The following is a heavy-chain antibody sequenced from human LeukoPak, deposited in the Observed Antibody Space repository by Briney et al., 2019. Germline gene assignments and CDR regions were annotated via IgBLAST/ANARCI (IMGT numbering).Heavy chain of an antibody. Sequence: ASVKVSCKASGGTFSSYAISWVRQAPGQGLEWMGGIIPIFGTANYAQKFQGRVTITADKSTSTAYMELSSLRSEDTAVYYCAREASAAGTETYWYFDLWGRGTLVTVSS. D-gene: IGHD6-13*01. CDR3: AREASAAGTETYWYFDL. J-gene: IGHJ2*01. CDR1: GGTFSSYA. CDR2: IIPIFGTA. V-gene: IGHV1-69*06.